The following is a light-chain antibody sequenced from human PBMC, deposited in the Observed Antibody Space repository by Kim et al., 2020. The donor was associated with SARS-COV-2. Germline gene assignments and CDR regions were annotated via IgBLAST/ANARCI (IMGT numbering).Light chain of an antibody. CDR2: AAS. CDR3: QQYYSYPLT. CDR1: QGISSY. J-gene: IGKJ4*01. V-gene: IGKV1-8*01. Sequence: ASTGDRVTITCRASQGISSYLAWYQQKPGRAPKLLIYAASTLQSGVPSRFSGSGSGTDFTLTISCLQSEDFATYYCQQYYSYPLTFGGGTKVDIK.